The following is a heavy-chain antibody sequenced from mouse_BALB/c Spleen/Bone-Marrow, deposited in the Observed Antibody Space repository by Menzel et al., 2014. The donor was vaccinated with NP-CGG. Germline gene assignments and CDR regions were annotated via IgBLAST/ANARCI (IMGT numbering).Heavy chain of an antibody. CDR1: GDSITSGY. D-gene: IGHD1-2*01. J-gene: IGHJ2*01. CDR3: ATYDGYYFDY. V-gene: IGHV3-8*02. Sequence: EVMLVESGPSLVKPSQTLSLTCSVTGDSITSGYWSWIRTFPGNKLEYLGYISYSNNTYYNPSLKSRISITRDTSKNQYYLQLNSVTTEDTATYYCATYDGYYFDYWGQGTTLTVSS. CDR2: ISYSNNT.